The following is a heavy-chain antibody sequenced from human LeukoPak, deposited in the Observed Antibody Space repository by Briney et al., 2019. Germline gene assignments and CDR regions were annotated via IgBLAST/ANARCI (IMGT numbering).Heavy chain of an antibody. J-gene: IGHJ4*02. D-gene: IGHD2-2*01. CDR2: ISAYNGNT. CDR3: AREAYCSSTSCYPKEVDY. V-gene: IGHV1-18*04. Sequence: GASVKVSCKASGYTFTSYGISWVRQAPGQGLEWMGWISAYNGNTNYAQKLQGRVTMTTDTSTSTAYMELRSLRSDDTAVYYCAREAYCSSTSCYPKEVDYWGQGTLVTVSS. CDR1: GYTFTSYG.